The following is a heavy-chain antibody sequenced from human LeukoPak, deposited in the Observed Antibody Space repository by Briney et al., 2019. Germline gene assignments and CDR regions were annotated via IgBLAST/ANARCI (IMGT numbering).Heavy chain of an antibody. Sequence: SVKVSCKASGGTFSSYAISWVRQAPGQGLDWMGGIIPIFATANYAQKFQDRVTITTDESTSTAYMEMSSLRSEDTAVYYCARDRCSGGSCYSDSHAFDIWGRGTMVTVSS. CDR3: ARDRCSGGSCYSDSHAFDI. V-gene: IGHV1-69*05. CDR2: IIPIFATA. CDR1: GGTFSSYA. D-gene: IGHD2-15*01. J-gene: IGHJ3*02.